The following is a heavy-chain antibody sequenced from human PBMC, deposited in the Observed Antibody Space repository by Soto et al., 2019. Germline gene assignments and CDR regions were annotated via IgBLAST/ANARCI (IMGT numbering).Heavy chain of an antibody. J-gene: IGHJ6*02. Sequence: XSVKVTCKAFGYSFTTHAMIWVRQAPGQRPEWMGWINTGNGNTRYSPKFQGRVNITRDTSASTAYMELSSLKSEDTAVYYCARGEQLYHYYYGMDVWGQGSTVTVPS. CDR1: GYSFTTHA. CDR3: ARGEQLYHYYYGMDV. CDR2: INTGNGNT. V-gene: IGHV1-3*04.